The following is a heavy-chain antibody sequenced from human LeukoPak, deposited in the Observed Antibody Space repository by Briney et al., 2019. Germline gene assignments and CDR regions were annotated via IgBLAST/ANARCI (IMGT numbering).Heavy chain of an antibody. CDR3: AREVVVVPAAMMGYYYYGMDV. CDR1: GESFSGYY. CDR2: INHSGST. J-gene: IGHJ6*04. D-gene: IGHD2-2*01. V-gene: IGHV4-34*01. Sequence: SETLSLTCAVYGESFSGYYWSWIRQPPGKGLEWIGEINHSGSTDYNPSLKSRVTISVDTSKNQFSLKLSSVTAADTAVYYCAREVVVVPAAMMGYYYYGMDVWGKGTTVTVSS.